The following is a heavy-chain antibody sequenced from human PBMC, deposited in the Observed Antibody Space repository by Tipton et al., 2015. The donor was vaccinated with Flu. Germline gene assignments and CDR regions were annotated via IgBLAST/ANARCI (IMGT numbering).Heavy chain of an antibody. Sequence: GLVKPSETLSLTCGVSGYSVRSSNYYWGWLWQPPGKGLEWIGNTFHSGNTYLNPSLKTRATISIDTSKNQFSLKLSSVTAADKAVYYCARGNGDANAYLDSGRQRALVTVSS. D-gene: IGHD2-8*01. CDR2: TFHSGNT. CDR3: ARGNGDANAYLDS. CDR1: GYSVRSSNYY. V-gene: IGHV4-39*07. J-gene: IGHJ4*02.